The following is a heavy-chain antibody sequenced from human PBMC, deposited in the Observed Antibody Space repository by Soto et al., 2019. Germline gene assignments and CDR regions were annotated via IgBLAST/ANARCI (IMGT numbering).Heavy chain of an antibody. J-gene: IGHJ6*03. V-gene: IGHV4-31*03. D-gene: IGHD4-17*01. CDR3: ARDRYGDYSNYYYYMDV. CDR2: IYYSGST. Sequence: SETLSLTCTVSGGSISSGGYHWSWIRQHPGKGLEWIGYIYYSGSTYYNPSLKSRVTISVDTSKNQFSLKLSSVTAADTAVYYCARDRYGDYSNYYYYMDVWGKGTTVTV. CDR1: GGSISSGGYH.